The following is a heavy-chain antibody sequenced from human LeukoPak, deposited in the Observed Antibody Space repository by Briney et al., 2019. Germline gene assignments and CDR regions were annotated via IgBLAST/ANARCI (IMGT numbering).Heavy chain of an antibody. CDR3: AKDLEGFIAVAGDSDY. CDR1: GFTFSSHA. CDR2: ISYDGSNK. J-gene: IGHJ4*02. V-gene: IGHV3-30*04. D-gene: IGHD6-19*01. Sequence: GGSLRLSCAASGFTFSSHAMHWVRQAPGKGLEWVAVISYDGSNKYYADSVKGRFTISRDNSKNTLYLQMNSLRAEDTAVYYCAKDLEGFIAVAGDSDYWGQGTLVTVSS.